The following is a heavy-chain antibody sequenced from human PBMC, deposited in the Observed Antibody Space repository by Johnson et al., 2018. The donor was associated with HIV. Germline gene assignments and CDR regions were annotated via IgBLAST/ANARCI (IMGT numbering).Heavy chain of an antibody. Sequence: VQLVESGGGLAQPAWSPRLSCAASQFTFSSYYMNCVRQAPGNGLALVGQVNPNGGTTYLIDSGKDRFNISRNNAKNSLYLQMNSLRAEDTALYYCAKDIERTFDIWGQGTMVTVSS. CDR2: VNPNGGTT. J-gene: IGHJ3*02. V-gene: IGHV3-25*05. CDR3: AKDIERTFDI. D-gene: IGHD5-24*01. CDR1: QFTFSSYY.